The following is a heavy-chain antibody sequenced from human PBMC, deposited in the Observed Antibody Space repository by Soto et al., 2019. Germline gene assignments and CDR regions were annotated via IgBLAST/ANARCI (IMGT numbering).Heavy chain of an antibody. CDR2: ISGGGGDST. J-gene: IGHJ3*02. CDR1: GFTFTKYA. Sequence: EVQLLEYGGRIVQPGGSLRLSCATSGFTFTKYAMSWVRQAPGKGLEWVSAISGGGGDSTYYADSVKCRLTISKDNYKLTLYLQMSSLRAEDTAVYYCAKEMARIRKGAFDIWGQGTMVIVSS. CDR3: AKEMARIRKGAFDI. V-gene: IGHV3-23*01.